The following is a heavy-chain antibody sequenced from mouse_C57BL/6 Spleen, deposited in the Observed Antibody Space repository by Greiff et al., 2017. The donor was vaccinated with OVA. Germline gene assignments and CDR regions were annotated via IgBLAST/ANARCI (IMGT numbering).Heavy chain of an antibody. J-gene: IGHJ4*01. CDR3: ASLDYFYAMDY. D-gene: IGHD1-1*01. CDR2: ISSGSSTI. CDR1: GFTFSDYG. Sequence: EVQLVESGGGLVKPGGSLKLSCAASGFTFSDYGMHWVRQAPEKGLEWVAYISSGSSTIYYADTVKGRFTISRDNAKNTLFLQMTSLRSEDTAMYYCASLDYFYAMDYWGQGTSVTVSS. V-gene: IGHV5-17*01.